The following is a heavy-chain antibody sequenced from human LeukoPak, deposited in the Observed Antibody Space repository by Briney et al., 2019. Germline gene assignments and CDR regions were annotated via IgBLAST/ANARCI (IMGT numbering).Heavy chain of an antibody. CDR2: ISSGSGYM. V-gene: IGHV3-21*01. D-gene: IGHD5-12*01. Sequence: GGSLRLSCAVSGFAFSSYNMNWVRQSPGKGLEWVSSISSGSGYMYYADSVKGRFTISRDNAKNSLYLEMSSLRAEDTAVYYCARAGLYSGSVLDYWGQGTLVTVSS. CDR3: ARAGLYSGSVLDY. CDR1: GFAFSSYN. J-gene: IGHJ4*02.